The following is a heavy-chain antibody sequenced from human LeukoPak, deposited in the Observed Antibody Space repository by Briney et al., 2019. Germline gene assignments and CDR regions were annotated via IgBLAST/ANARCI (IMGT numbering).Heavy chain of an antibody. D-gene: IGHD4-23*01. V-gene: IGHV3-53*01. Sequence: PGGSLRLSCAASGFTVSSNYMSWVRQAPGKGLEWVSVIYSGGSTYYADSVKGRFTISRDNSKNTLYLQMNSLRAEDTAVYYCARRLGGRWDLQAFDIWGQGTMVTVSS. J-gene: IGHJ3*02. CDR1: GFTVSSNY. CDR2: IYSGGST. CDR3: ARRLGGRWDLQAFDI.